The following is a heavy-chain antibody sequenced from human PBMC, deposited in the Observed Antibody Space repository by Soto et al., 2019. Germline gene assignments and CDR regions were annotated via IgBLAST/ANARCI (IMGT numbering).Heavy chain of an antibody. CDR3: AEESDAFDI. Sequence: PGGPLSLSCAASGFTFSSYGMHGARQAPGKGLEGVAVIWYDGSNKYYADSVKGRFTIPRDNSKNTLYLQMNSLRAEDTAGYYCAEESDAFDIWGQGTMVTVSS. CDR2: IWYDGSNK. J-gene: IGHJ3*02. CDR1: GFTFSSYG. V-gene: IGHV3-33*06.